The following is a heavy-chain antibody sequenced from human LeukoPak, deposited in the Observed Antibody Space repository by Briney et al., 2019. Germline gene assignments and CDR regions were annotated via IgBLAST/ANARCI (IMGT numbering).Heavy chain of an antibody. V-gene: IGHV3-23*01. Sequence: GGSLRLSCAASGFTFSSYAMSWVRQAPGKGLEWVSAISGSGGSTYYKDFAKGRFTISRDNSKNTVYLQMNSLRAEDTAVYYCARYYSHTSDWSEGGLDQWGQGTLVTVSS. J-gene: IGHJ4*02. CDR3: ARYYSHTSDWSEGGLDQ. CDR1: GFTFSSYA. CDR2: ISGSGGST. D-gene: IGHD6-19*01.